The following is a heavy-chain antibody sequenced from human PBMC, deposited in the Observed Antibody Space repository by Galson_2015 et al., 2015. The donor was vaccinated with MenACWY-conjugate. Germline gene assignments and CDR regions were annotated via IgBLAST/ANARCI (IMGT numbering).Heavy chain of an antibody. V-gene: IGHV4-59*08. CDR1: GGSISNHY. CDR3: ARLPPWGSSFGYFDY. Sequence: ETLSLTCTVSGGSISNHYWSWLRQPPGKGLEWIAYIRDTGSLKDNPSLKSRVTMSAVKSNNQFSLRLISVTAADTAVYYCARLPPWGSSFGYFDYWGQGIVVAVSS. D-gene: IGHD7-27*01. CDR2: IRDTGSL. J-gene: IGHJ4*02.